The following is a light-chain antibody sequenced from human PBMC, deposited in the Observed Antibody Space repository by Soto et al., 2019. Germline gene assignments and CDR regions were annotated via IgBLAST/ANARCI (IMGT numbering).Light chain of an antibody. Sequence: QSALTQPASVSGSPGQSITISCTGTSSDVGGYNYVSWYQQHPGKAPKLMIYEVSYRPSGISTRFSGSKSGNTASLTISGLQAEDEADYYCSSYTNSDTLVFGEGTKLTVL. CDR2: EVS. J-gene: IGLJ3*02. CDR1: SSDVGGYNY. V-gene: IGLV2-14*01. CDR3: SSYTNSDTLV.